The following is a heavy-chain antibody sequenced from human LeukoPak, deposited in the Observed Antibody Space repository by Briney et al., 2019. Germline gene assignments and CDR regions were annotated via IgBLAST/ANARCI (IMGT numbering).Heavy chain of an antibody. CDR1: GGSISSSSYY. Sequence: PSETLSLTCTVSGGSISSSSYYWGWIRQPPGKGLEWIGSIYYSGSTYYNPSLKSRVTISVDTSKNQFSLKLSSVTAADTAVYYCARLVMVRGVIAFDYRGQGTLVTVSS. J-gene: IGHJ4*02. CDR2: IYYSGST. CDR3: ARLVMVRGVIAFDY. V-gene: IGHV4-39*01. D-gene: IGHD3-10*01.